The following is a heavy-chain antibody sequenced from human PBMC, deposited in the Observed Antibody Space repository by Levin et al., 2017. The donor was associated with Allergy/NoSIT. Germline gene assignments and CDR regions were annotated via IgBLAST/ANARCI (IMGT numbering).Heavy chain of an antibody. Sequence: GGSLRLSCAASEFTFSNYDMHWVRQATGKGLEWVSTIDTAGDTWYPGSVKGRFTISRENDKNSLYLQMNSLRVGDTAVYYCARGHRGSFDHWGQGTLVTVSS. CDR3: ARGHRGSFDH. D-gene: IGHD3-16*01. J-gene: IGHJ4*02. CDR2: IDTAGDT. V-gene: IGHV3-13*01. CDR1: EFTFSNYD.